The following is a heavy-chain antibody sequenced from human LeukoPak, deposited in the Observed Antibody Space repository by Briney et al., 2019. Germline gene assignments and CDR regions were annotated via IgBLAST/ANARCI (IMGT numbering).Heavy chain of an antibody. D-gene: IGHD1-1*01. V-gene: IGHV1-2*02. CDR3: AREDSTGSHNFDY. CDR2: INPNSGGT. Sequence: GASVKVPCKASGYTFTGYYMHWVRQAPGQGLEWMGWINPNSGGTNYAQKFQGRVTMTRDTSISTAYMELSRLRSDDTAVYYCAREDSTGSHNFDYWGQGTLVTVSS. CDR1: GYTFTGYY. J-gene: IGHJ4*02.